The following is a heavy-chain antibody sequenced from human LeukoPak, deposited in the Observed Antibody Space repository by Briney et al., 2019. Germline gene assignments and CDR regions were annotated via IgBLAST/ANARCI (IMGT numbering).Heavy chain of an antibody. Sequence: PSETLSLTCTVSGGSISSSSYYWGWIRQPPGKGLEWIGSIYYSGSTYYSPSLKSRVTISVDTSKNQFSLKLSSVTAADTAMYYCARRQIGGWFDPWGQGTLVTVSS. CDR1: GGSISSSSYY. D-gene: IGHD2-15*01. CDR3: ARRQIGGWFDP. J-gene: IGHJ5*02. V-gene: IGHV4-39*01. CDR2: IYYSGST.